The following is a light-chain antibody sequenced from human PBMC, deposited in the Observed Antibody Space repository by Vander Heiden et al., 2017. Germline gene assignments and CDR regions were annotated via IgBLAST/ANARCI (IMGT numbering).Light chain of an antibody. J-gene: IGKJ4*01. CDR3: QQYDNLPPLT. V-gene: IGKV1-33*01. Sequence: DIQMTKSPSSLSASVGDRVTITCQASQDISNYLNWYHQKPGKAPKLLIYDASNLETGVPSRFSGSGSGTDFTFTIRSLQPEDISTYYCQQYDNLPPLTFGRGTKVEIK. CDR2: DAS. CDR1: QDISNY.